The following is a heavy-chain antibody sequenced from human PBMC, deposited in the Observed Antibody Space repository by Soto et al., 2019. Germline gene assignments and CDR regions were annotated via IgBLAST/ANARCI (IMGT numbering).Heavy chain of an antibody. J-gene: IGHJ4*01. CDR3: AIGRYSDSSRDSYEY. CDR2: IGGSGRTT. CDR1: AFTFNNYA. V-gene: IGHV3-23*01. Sequence: GGSLRLSCAASAFTFNNYAMSWVRQAPGKGLEWVSGIGGSGRTTYYADSVKGRFTISRDNYNNTLLLQMNSLRAEDTAVYYCAIGRYSDSSRDSYEYWGHGTLVTVSS. D-gene: IGHD3-22*01.